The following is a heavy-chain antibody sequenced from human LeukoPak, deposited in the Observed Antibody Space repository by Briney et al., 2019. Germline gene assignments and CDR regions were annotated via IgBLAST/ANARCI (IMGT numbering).Heavy chain of an antibody. CDR1: GYSFTSYW. CDR3: ARSLFPDYYGSGDDAFDI. D-gene: IGHD3-10*01. V-gene: IGHV5-51*01. CDR2: IYPGDSDT. Sequence: GESLKISCKGSGYSFTSYWIGWVRQMPGKGLEWMGIIYPGDSDTRYSPSFQGQVTISADKSISTAYLQWSSLKASDTAMDYCARSLFPDYYGSGDDAFDIWGQGTMVTVSS. J-gene: IGHJ3*02.